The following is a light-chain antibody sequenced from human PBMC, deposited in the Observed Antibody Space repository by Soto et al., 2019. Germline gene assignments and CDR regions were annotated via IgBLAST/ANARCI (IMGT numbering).Light chain of an antibody. CDR1: QSVSSK. Sequence: EMVMTQSPATLSVSPGESATLSCRASQSVSSKLAWYQQKPGQAPRLLIYDTSTRATGIPARFSGSGSGTEFTLTISSLQSEDFAVYYCQQYNNWPITFGQGTRLEIK. V-gene: IGKV3-15*01. J-gene: IGKJ5*01. CDR3: QQYNNWPIT. CDR2: DTS.